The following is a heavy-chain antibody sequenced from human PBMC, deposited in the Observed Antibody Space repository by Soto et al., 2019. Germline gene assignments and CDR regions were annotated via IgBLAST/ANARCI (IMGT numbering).Heavy chain of an antibody. CDR3: ARGYSSSWYSDY. V-gene: IGHV1-69*02. J-gene: IGHJ4*02. CDR2: IIPILGIA. CDR1: GGTFSSYT. Sequence: QVQLVQSGAEVKKPGSSVKVSCKASGGTFSSYTISWVRQAPGQGLEWMGRIIPILGIANYAQKFQGRVTITADKSTSTADMELSSLRSEDTAVYYCARGYSSSWYSDYWGQGTLVTVSS. D-gene: IGHD6-13*01.